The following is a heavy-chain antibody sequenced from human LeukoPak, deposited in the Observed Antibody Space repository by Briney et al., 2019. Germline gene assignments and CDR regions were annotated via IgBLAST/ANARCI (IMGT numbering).Heavy chain of an antibody. Sequence: ESGPALVKPTQTLTLTCTFSGFSLSTSGMCVSWIRQPPGKALEWLTRIDWDDDEYYSTSLKTRLTISKDTSKNQVVLTMTNMDPVDTATYYCARRTSSAFYFDYWGLGTLVTVSS. V-gene: IGHV2-70*11. CDR1: GFSLSTSGMC. CDR3: ARRTSSAFYFDY. D-gene: IGHD2-2*01. CDR2: IDWDDDE. J-gene: IGHJ4*02.